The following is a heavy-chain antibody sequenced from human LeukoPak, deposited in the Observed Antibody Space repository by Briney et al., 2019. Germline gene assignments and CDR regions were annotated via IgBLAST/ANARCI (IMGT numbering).Heavy chain of an antibody. Sequence: GGSLRLSCAASGFTFSSYWMSWVRQAPGKGLEWVANIKENGSEKYYVDSVKGRFTISRDNAKNSLYLQMNSLRAEDMALYYCAKAVPAALAYCGGDCYWGAFDIWGQGTMVTVSS. J-gene: IGHJ3*02. CDR2: IKENGSEK. V-gene: IGHV3-7*03. CDR3: AKAVPAALAYCGGDCYWGAFDI. D-gene: IGHD2-21*02. CDR1: GFTFSSYW.